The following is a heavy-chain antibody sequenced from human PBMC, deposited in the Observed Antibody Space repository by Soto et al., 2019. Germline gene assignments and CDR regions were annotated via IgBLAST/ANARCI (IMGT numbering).Heavy chain of an antibody. CDR2: IYHSGST. J-gene: IGHJ4*02. V-gene: IGHV4-30-2*01. Sequence: QLQLQESGSGLVKPSQTLSLTCAVSGGPISSGGYSWSWIRQPPGKGLEWIGYIYHSGSTYYNPPLKRRVTISVDSSKNQFALKLSSVTAADTAVYYCAAAGGLGAVAADYWGQGTLVTVSS. CDR1: GGPISSGGYS. CDR3: AAAGGLGAVAADY. D-gene: IGHD6-19*01.